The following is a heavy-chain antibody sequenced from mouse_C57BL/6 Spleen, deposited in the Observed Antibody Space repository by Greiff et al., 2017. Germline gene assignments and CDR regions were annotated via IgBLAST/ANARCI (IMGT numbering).Heavy chain of an antibody. CDR2: IYPGSGST. J-gene: IGHJ3*01. D-gene: IGHD5-2*01. CDR1: GYTFTSYW. CDR3: ANRAEAY. V-gene: IGHV1-55*01. Sequence: QVQLQQPGAELVMPGASVKMSCKASGYTFTSYWITWVKPRPGQGLEWIGDIYPGSGSTNYNEKFKIKATLTVATSSSTAYMQLIRLTSEDSEVYDCANRAEAYWGQGTLVTVSA.